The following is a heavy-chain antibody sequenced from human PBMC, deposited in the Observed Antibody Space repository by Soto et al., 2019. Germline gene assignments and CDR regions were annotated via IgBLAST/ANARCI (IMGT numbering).Heavy chain of an antibody. CDR3: ATRCLTSSRLAS. Sequence: QLQLQESGPGLVKPSETLSLTCSVSGDSISSSSYYWGWIRQPPGQGLEWTGSIYFTGSTYFHTSLKSRVIKSVNTSMNQYSMQLGSVTAADMAVYYCATRCLTSSRLASWGQGTLVPVSS. D-gene: IGHD6-6*01. V-gene: IGHV4-39*01. CDR2: IYFTGST. J-gene: IGHJ4*02. CDR1: GDSISSSSYY.